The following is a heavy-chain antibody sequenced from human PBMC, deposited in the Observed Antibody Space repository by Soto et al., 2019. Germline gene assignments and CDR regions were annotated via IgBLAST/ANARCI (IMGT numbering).Heavy chain of an antibody. D-gene: IGHD6-6*01. Sequence: ASVKVSCKASGGTFSRYAISWVRQAPGRGLEWMGGIIPIFGTANYAQKFQGRVTITADKSASTAYMELSSLRSEDTAVYYCARAREYSSSPEPLIYGMDVWGQGTTVTVSS. CDR3: ARAREYSSSPEPLIYGMDV. J-gene: IGHJ6*02. V-gene: IGHV1-69*06. CDR1: GGTFSRYA. CDR2: IIPIFGTA.